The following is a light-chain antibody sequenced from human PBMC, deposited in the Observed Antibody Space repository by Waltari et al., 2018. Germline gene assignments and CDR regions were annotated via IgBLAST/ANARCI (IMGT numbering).Light chain of an antibody. CDR2: TNK. CDR1: SSNIGNSY. CDR3: AAWDDSLSGRV. J-gene: IGLJ3*02. V-gene: IGLV1-47*01. Sequence: QSVLTQPPSASGTPGQRVTISCSGSSSNIGNSYVYWYQQLPGTAPKLLIYTNKKRASGVPDRFSGAKSGTSASLAISGLRSEDEADYYCAAWDDSLSGRVFGGGTKLTVL.